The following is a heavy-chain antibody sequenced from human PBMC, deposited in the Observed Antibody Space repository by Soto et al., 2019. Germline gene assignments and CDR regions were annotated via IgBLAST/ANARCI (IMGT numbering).Heavy chain of an antibody. J-gene: IGHJ4*02. CDR3: ARAGGTTVTGLWHFDS. CDR2: INHSGST. D-gene: IGHD4-17*01. Sequence: SETLSLTCAVYGGSFSGYYWSWIRQPPGKGLEWIGEINHSGSTNYNPSLKSRVTISVDTSKNQFSLKLSSVTAADTAVYYCARAGGTTVTGLWHFDSWGQGTLATVSS. V-gene: IGHV4-34*01. CDR1: GGSFSGYY.